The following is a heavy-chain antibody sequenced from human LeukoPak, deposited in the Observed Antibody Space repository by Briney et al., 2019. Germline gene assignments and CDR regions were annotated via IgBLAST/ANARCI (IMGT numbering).Heavy chain of an antibody. CDR2: ISWNNDGI. CDR3: AKGKCGSTSCSIDY. V-gene: IGHV3-9*01. D-gene: IGHD2-2*01. CDR1: GFTFDDYV. Sequence: SLRLSCAASGFTFDDYVMLWVRQAPGKGRVGVSGISWNNDGIGYADSVKVRFTIARDNAKNSLYLQMNSVRAEDTALYYCAKGKCGSTSCSIDYWGQGTLVTVSS. J-gene: IGHJ4*02.